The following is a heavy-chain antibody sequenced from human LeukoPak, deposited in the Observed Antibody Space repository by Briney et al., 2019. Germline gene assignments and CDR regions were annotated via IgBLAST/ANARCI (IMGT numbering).Heavy chain of an antibody. J-gene: IGHJ4*02. Sequence: PGKSLRLSCAASGFSFGTYAMHWVRQAPGKGREWVALILYDGSLENTADSVRGRFIISKDNSKNTLFLQMNSLRIEDTAVYYCARGAILGGYNLIDDWGQGTLVTVSS. CDR2: ILYDGSLE. CDR1: GFSFGTYA. V-gene: IGHV3-30*04. D-gene: IGHD1-26*01. CDR3: ARGAILGGYNLIDD.